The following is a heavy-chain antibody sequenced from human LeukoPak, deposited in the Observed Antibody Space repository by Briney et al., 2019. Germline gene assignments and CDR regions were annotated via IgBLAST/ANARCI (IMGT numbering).Heavy chain of an antibody. CDR1: GGTFSSYA. CDR2: IIPIFGTA. Sequence: GASVKVSCKASGGTFSSYAISWVRQAPGQGLEWMGGIIPIFGTANYAQKLQGRVTMTTDTSTSTAYMELRSLRSDDTAVYYCARGSRLRFLDLGEYWGQGTLVTVSS. J-gene: IGHJ4*02. D-gene: IGHD3-3*01. CDR3: ARGSRLRFLDLGEY. V-gene: IGHV1-69*05.